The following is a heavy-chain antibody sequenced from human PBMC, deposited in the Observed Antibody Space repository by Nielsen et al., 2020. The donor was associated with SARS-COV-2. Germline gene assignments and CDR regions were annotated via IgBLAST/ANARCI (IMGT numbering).Heavy chain of an antibody. D-gene: IGHD2-21*01. J-gene: IGHJ4*02. CDR2: MNPNSGNT. V-gene: IGHV1-8*01. CDR3: AREGEGGFDY. CDR1: GYTFTSYD. Sequence: ASVKVSCKASGYTFTSYDINWVRQATGQGLEWMGWMNPNSGNTGYAQKFQGRVTMTTDTSTSTAYMELRSLRSDDTAVYYCAREGEGGFDYWGQGTLVTVSS.